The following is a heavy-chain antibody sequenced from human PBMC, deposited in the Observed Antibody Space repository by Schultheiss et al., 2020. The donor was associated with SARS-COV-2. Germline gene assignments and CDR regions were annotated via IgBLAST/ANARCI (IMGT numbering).Heavy chain of an antibody. J-gene: IGHJ4*02. CDR3: ATSKDGEGGTFDY. D-gene: IGHD1-26*01. Sequence: GGSLRLSCAASGFTFSSYAMHWVRQAPGKGLEWVAVISYDGSNKYYADSVKGRFTISRDNSKNTLYLQMNSLRAEDTAVYYCATSKDGEGGTFDYWGQGTLVTVSS. V-gene: IGHV3-30-3*01. CDR2: ISYDGSNK. CDR1: GFTFSSYA.